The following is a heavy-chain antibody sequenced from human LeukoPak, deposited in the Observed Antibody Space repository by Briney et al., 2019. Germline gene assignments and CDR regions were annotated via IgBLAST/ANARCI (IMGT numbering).Heavy chain of an antibody. J-gene: IGHJ4*02. CDR2: IIPILGIA. Sequence: ASVKVSCKASGGTFSSYAISWVRQAPGQGLEWMGRIIPILGIANYAQKFQGRVTITADKSTSTAYMELGSLRSEDTAVYYCASAPRIQLWARYFDYWGQGTLVTVSS. D-gene: IGHD5-18*01. CDR1: GGTFSSYA. CDR3: ASAPRIQLWARYFDY. V-gene: IGHV1-69*04.